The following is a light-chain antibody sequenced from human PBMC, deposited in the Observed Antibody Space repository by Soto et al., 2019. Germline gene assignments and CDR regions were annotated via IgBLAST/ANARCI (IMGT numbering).Light chain of an antibody. V-gene: IGKV3D-15*01. CDR1: QSVSSN. Sequence: EIVMTQSPANLSVSPGERATLSCRASQSVSSNLAWYQQKPGQAPRLLIYGASIRATGIPARFSGSGSGTEFTLTVSSLQSEDFAVYYCQHSGTFGGGTKVEIK. CDR2: GAS. CDR3: QHSGT. J-gene: IGKJ4*01.